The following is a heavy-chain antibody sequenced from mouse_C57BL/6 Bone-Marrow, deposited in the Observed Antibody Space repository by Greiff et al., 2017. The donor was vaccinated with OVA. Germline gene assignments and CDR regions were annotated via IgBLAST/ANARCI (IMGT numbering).Heavy chain of an antibody. J-gene: IGHJ3*01. CDR3: ASSYYGNFWFAY. CDR2: IHPTSGST. V-gene: IGHV1-64*01. D-gene: IGHD2-10*01. CDR1: GYTFTSYW. Sequence: QVHVKQPGAELVKPGASVKLSCKASGYTFTSYWMHWVKQRPGQGLEWIGMIHPTSGSTNYNEKFKSKATLTVDKSSSTAYMQLSSLTSEDSAVYYCASSYYGNFWFAYWGQGTLVTVSA.